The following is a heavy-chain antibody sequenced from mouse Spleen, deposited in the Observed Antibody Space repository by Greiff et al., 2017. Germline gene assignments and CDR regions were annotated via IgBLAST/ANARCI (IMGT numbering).Heavy chain of an antibody. Sequence: DVKLVESGGGLVKPGGSLKLSCAASGFTFSDYGMHWVRQAPEKGLEWVAYISSGSSTIYYADTVKGRFTISRDNAKNTLFLQMTSLRSEDTAMYYCARRRITTMDYYAMDYWGQGTSVTVSS. J-gene: IGHJ4*01. CDR1: GFTFSDYG. CDR3: ARRRITTMDYYAMDY. D-gene: IGHD1-1*01. V-gene: IGHV5-17*01. CDR2: ISSGSSTI.